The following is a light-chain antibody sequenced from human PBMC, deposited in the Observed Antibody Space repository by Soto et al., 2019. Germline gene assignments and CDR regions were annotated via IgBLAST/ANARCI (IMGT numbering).Light chain of an antibody. V-gene: IGKV3-20*01. CDR1: QSVSSSY. CDR2: GAS. Sequence: EIVLTQSPGTLSLSPGERATLSCRASQSVSSSYLAWYQQKPGQAPRLLIYGASSRATGIPDRFSGSGSGTDFSLTISRLEPDDFAVYYCQQYGSSPPIPFGQGTLLEIK. J-gene: IGKJ5*01. CDR3: QQYGSSPPIP.